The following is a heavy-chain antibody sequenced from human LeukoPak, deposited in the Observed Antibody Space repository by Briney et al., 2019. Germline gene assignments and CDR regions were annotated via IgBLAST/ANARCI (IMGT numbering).Heavy chain of an antibody. D-gene: IGHD3-10*01. CDR1: GFTFSNYW. V-gene: IGHV3-7*03. CDR2: IKQDESEK. Sequence: GGSLRLSCAVSGFTFSNYWMSWVRQAPGKGLEWVANIKQDESEKYYVDSVKGRFTIFRDNAENSLYLQMNSLRAEDTAIYYCARDLRGNWFDPRGQGTLVTVFS. J-gene: IGHJ5*02. CDR3: ARDLRGNWFDP.